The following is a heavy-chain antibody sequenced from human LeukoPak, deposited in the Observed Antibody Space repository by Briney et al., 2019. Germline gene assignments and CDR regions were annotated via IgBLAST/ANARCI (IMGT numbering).Heavy chain of an antibody. CDR1: GYSISSGYY. CDR2: IYHSGST. J-gene: IGHJ4*02. Sequence: SETPSLTCAVSGYSISSGYYWGWIRQPPGKGLEWIGSIYHSGSTYYNPSLKSRVTISVDTSKNQFSLKLSSVTAADTAVYYCARGIRDSGYDYYFDYWGQGTLVTVSS. D-gene: IGHD5-12*01. CDR3: ARGIRDSGYDYYFDY. V-gene: IGHV4-38-2*01.